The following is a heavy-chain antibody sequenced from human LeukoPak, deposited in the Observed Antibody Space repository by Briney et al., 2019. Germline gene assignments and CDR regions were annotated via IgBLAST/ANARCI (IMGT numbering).Heavy chain of an antibody. CDR1: GFTFDDYA. Sequence: GGSLRLSCAASGFTFDDYAMHWVRQAPGKGLEWVSGISWNSGSIGYADSVKGRFTISRDNAKNSLYLQMNSLRAEDTALYYCAKAQISTRKVSWFDPWGQGTLVTVSS. CDR2: ISWNSGSI. J-gene: IGHJ5*02. V-gene: IGHV3-9*01. D-gene: IGHD1-14*01. CDR3: AKAQISTRKVSWFDP.